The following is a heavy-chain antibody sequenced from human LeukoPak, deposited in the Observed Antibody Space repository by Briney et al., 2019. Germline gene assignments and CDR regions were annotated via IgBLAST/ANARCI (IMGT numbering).Heavy chain of an antibody. CDR1: GFTFSSNG. V-gene: IGHV3-23*01. CDR3: AKDSPYYYGSGSHN. Sequence: GGSLRLSCAASGFTFSSNGMSWVRQAPGKGLDWVSGISGSGDKTYYADSVKGRFTISRDNSKNTLYLQLNSLRVEDTAVYFCAKDSPYYYGSGSHNWGQGTLVTVSS. D-gene: IGHD3-10*01. J-gene: IGHJ4*02. CDR2: ISGSGDKT.